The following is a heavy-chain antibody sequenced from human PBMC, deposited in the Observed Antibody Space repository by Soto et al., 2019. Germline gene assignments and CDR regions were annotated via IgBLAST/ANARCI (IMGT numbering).Heavy chain of an antibody. V-gene: IGHV3-30-3*01. D-gene: IGHD3-22*01. CDR2: ISYDGSNK. Sequence: GGSLRLSCAASGFTFSSYAMHWVRQAPGKGLEWVAVISYDGSNKYYADSVKGRFTISRDNSKNTLYLQMNSLRAEDTAVYYCAREERGMIVVGAFDIWGQGTMVTVSS. CDR1: GFTFSSYA. CDR3: AREERGMIVVGAFDI. J-gene: IGHJ3*02.